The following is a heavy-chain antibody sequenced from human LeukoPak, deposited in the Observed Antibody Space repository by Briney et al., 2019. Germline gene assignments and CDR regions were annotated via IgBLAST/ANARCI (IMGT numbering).Heavy chain of an antibody. CDR2: ISGSGDST. J-gene: IGHJ4*02. CDR3: TKWSGIGDD. CDR1: GFTFNSNS. Sequence: GGSLRLSCAASGFTFNSNSMTWVRQTPGKGLEWVSDISGSGDSTFYADSVKGRFTISRDNSRNTLYLQMSSLRPEDTAVYYCTKWSGIGDDCGQGTLVTVSS. V-gene: IGHV3-23*01. D-gene: IGHD3-16*01.